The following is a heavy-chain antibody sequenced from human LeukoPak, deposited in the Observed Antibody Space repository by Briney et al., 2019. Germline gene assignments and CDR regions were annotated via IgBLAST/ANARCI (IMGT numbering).Heavy chain of an antibody. D-gene: IGHD2-15*01. CDR3: ARRYCSGGSCYSFRGDWFDP. CDR2: IWYDGSNK. CDR1: GFTFSSYG. V-gene: IGHV3-33*01. Sequence: GGSLRLSCAASGFTFSSYGMHWVRQAPGKGLEWVAVIWYDGSNKYYADSVRGRFTISRDNSKNTLYLQMNSLRAEDTAVYYCARRYCSGGSCYSFRGDWFDPWGQGTLVTVSS. J-gene: IGHJ5*02.